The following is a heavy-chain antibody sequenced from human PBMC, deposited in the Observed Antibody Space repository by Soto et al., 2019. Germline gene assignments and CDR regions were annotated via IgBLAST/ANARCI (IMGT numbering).Heavy chain of an antibody. CDR1: GVSLTTNNW. D-gene: IGHD2-15*01. Sequence: QVQLQESGPGLVKPSETLSLTCAVSGVSLTTNNWWTWVRQAPGKGLEWVGEIYQTGNTNYNPSLNSRVIASLDKSKNQFFLKRTSVTAADTAIYYCARGGYCSGGSCSGWFDSWGQGTLVTVSS. CDR2: IYQTGNT. CDR3: ARGGYCSGGSCSGWFDS. V-gene: IGHV4-4*02. J-gene: IGHJ5*01.